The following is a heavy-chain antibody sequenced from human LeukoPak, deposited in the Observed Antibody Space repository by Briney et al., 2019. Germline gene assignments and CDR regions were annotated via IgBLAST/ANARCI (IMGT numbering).Heavy chain of an antibody. CDR3: ARDYSSSWPNFDP. J-gene: IGHJ5*02. CDR1: GYTLTSYG. D-gene: IGHD6-13*01. Sequence: ASAKVSSMPSGYTLTSYGISWVRPAPGQGVEWMGWISAYNGNTNYAQKLQGTVTMTTDTSTSTAYMELRSLRSDDTAVYYWARDYSSSWPNFDPWGQGTLVTVSS. V-gene: IGHV1-18*01. CDR2: ISAYNGNT.